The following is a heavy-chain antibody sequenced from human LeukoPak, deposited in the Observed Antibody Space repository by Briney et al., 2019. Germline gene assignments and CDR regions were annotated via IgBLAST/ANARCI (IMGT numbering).Heavy chain of an antibody. CDR1: GYTFTGYY. J-gene: IGHJ6*02. Sequence: ASVKVSCKASGYTFTGYYMHWVRQAPGQGLEWMGWINPNSGGTNYAQKFQGRVTMTRDTSISTAYMELSRLRSDDTAVYYCATAYYSGGSCYPYYYYYGMDVWGQGTTVTVSS. V-gene: IGHV1-2*02. D-gene: IGHD2-15*01. CDR2: INPNSGGT. CDR3: ATAYYSGGSCYPYYYYYGMDV.